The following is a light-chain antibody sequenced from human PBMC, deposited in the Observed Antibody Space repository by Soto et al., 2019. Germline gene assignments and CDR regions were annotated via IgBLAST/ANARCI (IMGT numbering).Light chain of an antibody. CDR3: QKYNSAPLT. Sequence: DVQMTQSPSSLSAFVGDRVTITCRASQGIAPYLAWFQQKPGKVPKLLIYATSTLKSGVPSRFSGSGSGTDFTLTISILQPEDVGTYYYQKYNSAPLTFGGGTKVEIK. J-gene: IGKJ4*01. V-gene: IGKV1-27*01. CDR1: QGIAPY. CDR2: ATS.